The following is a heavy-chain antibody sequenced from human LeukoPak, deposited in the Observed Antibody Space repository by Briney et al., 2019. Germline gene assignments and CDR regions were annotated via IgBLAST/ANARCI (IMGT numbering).Heavy chain of an antibody. CDR3: AKGQGYSSGWYYFDY. Sequence: PGGSLRLSCAASGFTFDDYAMHWVRQAPGKGLEWVSGISWDSGSIGYADSVKGRFTISRDNAKNSLYLQMNSLRAEDMALYYCAKGQGYSSGWYYFDYWGQGTLGTVSS. D-gene: IGHD6-19*01. J-gene: IGHJ4*02. CDR1: GFTFDDYA. V-gene: IGHV3-9*03. CDR2: ISWDSGSI.